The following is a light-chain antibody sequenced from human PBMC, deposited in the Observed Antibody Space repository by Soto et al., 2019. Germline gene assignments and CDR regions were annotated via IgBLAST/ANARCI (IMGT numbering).Light chain of an antibody. CDR3: QHYISSLT. V-gene: IGKV3-20*01. J-gene: IGKJ1*01. CDR2: GAS. CDR1: QSVDSTF. Sequence: EIVLTQSPGSLSLSPGQRATLSCRASQSVDSTFFAWYQKKPGQAPRLLIYGASKRDTGVPDRFSGSGSGTAFTLTISRLEPEYLPVYYFQHYISSLTFGHATKVQI.